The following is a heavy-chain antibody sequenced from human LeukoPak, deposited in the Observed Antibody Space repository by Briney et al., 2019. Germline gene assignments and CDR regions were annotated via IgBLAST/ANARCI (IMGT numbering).Heavy chain of an antibody. Sequence: PGGSLRLSCAASGFTFSSYWMSWVRQAPGKGLEWVANIKQDGSEKYYVDSVKGRFTISRDNAKNSLYLQMNSLRAEDTAVYYCARDRGYSSSWSHTNYFDYWGQGTLVTVSS. V-gene: IGHV3-7*03. CDR1: GFTFSSYW. D-gene: IGHD6-13*01. CDR3: ARDRGYSSSWSHTNYFDY. J-gene: IGHJ4*02. CDR2: IKQDGSEK.